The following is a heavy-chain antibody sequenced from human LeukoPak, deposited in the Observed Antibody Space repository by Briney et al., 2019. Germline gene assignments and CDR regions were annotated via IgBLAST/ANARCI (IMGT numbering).Heavy chain of an antibody. CDR1: GGSISSGSYY. CDR3: ARDSRGAFDI. Sequence: SQTLSLTCTVSGGSISSGSYYWSWIRQPAGKGLEWIGRIYTSGSTNYNPSLKSRVTISVDTSKNQFSLKLSSVTAADTAVYYCARDSRGAFDIWGQGTMVTVSS. J-gene: IGHJ3*02. V-gene: IGHV4-61*02. CDR2: IYTSGST. D-gene: IGHD3-10*01.